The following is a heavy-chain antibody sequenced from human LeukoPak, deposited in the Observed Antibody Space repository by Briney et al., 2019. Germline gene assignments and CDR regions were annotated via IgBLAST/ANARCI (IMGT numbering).Heavy chain of an antibody. Sequence: GASVKVSCKASGYTFTGYYMHWVRQAPGQGLEWMGWINPNSGGRNYAQKFQGRVTMTRDTSISTVYMELSRLRSDDTAVYYCARESIGDDYDSSAYYYDYWGQGTLVTVSS. CDR2: INPNSGGR. V-gene: IGHV1-2*02. J-gene: IGHJ4*02. D-gene: IGHD3-22*01. CDR1: GYTFTGYY. CDR3: ARESIGDDYDSSAYYYDY.